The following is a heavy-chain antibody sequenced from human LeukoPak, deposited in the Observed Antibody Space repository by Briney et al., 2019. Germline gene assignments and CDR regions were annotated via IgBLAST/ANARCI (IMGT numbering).Heavy chain of an antibody. CDR3: ARGDYDSSGYYDS. J-gene: IGHJ4*02. Sequence: ASVKVSCKASGYTFTGYHMNCVLQDPGQGLEWMGRINPNRGGTNYAQKFQGRVTMTRDTSISTAYMELSRPRSDDTAVYYCARGDYDSSGYYDSWGQGTLVTVSS. V-gene: IGHV1-2*02. D-gene: IGHD3-22*01. CDR2: INPNRGGT. CDR1: GYTFTGYH.